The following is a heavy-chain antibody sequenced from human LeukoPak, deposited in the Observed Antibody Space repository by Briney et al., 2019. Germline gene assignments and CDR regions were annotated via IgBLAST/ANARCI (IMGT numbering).Heavy chain of an antibody. CDR2: ISYDGSNK. V-gene: IGHV3-30-3*01. J-gene: IGHJ6*02. D-gene: IGHD2-2*01. CDR1: GFTFSSYA. CDR3: ARDEDIVVVPAATDPPYYYCGMDV. Sequence: GGSLRLSCAASGFTFSSYAMHWVRQAPGKGLEWVAVISYDGSNKYYADSVKGRFTISRDNSKNTLYLQMNSLRAEGTAVYYCARDEDIVVVPAATDPPYYYCGMDVWGQGTTVTVSS.